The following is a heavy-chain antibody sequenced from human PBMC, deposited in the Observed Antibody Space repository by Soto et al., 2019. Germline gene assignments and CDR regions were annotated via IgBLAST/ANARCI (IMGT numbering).Heavy chain of an antibody. V-gene: IGHV4-59*01. J-gene: IGHJ6*02. D-gene: IGHD2-21*02. CDR3: ARDLWGYCGTDCSPLDV. Sequence: SETLSLTCTVSGGSISRYYWSWIRQTPGKGLEWIVYLYNTGSTIYNPSLESRVTISVDTSKNQFSLKLNSVTAADTAVYYCARDLWGYCGTDCSPLDVWGPVTRVTVSS. CDR2: LYNTGST. CDR1: GGSISRYY.